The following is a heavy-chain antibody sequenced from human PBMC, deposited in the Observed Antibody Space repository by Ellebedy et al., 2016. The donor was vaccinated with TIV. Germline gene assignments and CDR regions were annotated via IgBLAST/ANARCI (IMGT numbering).Heavy chain of an antibody. CDR2: IKQDGSGK. D-gene: IGHD3-3*01. V-gene: IGHV3-7*01. CDR3: ARGPATIFGVVKPLDS. CDR1: GFTFTSYW. Sequence: GESLKISCAASGFTFTSYWMTWVRQAPGKGLEWVANIKQDGSGKYYVDSVSGRFTISRDNAKNFLYLQMNSLRAEDMAVYFCARGPATIFGVVKPLDSWGQGTLVIVSS. J-gene: IGHJ4*02.